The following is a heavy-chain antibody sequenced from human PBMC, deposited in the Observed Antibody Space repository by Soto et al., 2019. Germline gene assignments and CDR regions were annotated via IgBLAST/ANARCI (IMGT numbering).Heavy chain of an antibody. V-gene: IGHV3-30-3*01. J-gene: IGHJ4*02. Sequence: QVQLVESGGGVVQPGRSLRLSCAASGFTFSSYAMHWVRQAPGKGLEWGAGISYDGSNKYYADSVKGRFTISRDNSKNTLYLQMNSLRAEDTAVYYCARDRENSGWGLDYWGQGTLVTVSS. CDR3: ARDRENSGWGLDY. CDR1: GFTFSSYA. D-gene: IGHD6-19*01. CDR2: ISYDGSNK.